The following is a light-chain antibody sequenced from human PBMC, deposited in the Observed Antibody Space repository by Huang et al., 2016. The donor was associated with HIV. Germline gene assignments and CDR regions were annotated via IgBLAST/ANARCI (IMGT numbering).Light chain of an antibody. CDR2: GAS. V-gene: IGKV1-39*01. J-gene: IGKJ2*01. CDR1: QSISTY. CDR3: QQSFSVPYT. Sequence: DIQMTQSPSSLSASVRDSVTIACRERQSISTYLSWYQQKPGKVPKLLIYGASHLHSGVPSRFSGSGSGTDFTLTITSLQPEDFATYYCQQSFSVPYTFSQGTKLDIK.